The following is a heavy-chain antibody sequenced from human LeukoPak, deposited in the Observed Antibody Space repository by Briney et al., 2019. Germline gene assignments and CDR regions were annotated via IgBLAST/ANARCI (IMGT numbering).Heavy chain of an antibody. J-gene: IGHJ3*02. D-gene: IGHD2-2*01. CDR1: GFTFSSFA. V-gene: IGHV3-23*01. CDR3: AKDLPAYCSSTSCYRLDAFDI. CDR2: ISDSGGIT. Sequence: GGSLRLSCAASGFTFSSFAMSWVRQASGKGLEWVSTISDSGGITDYADSVKGRFTISRDNSKNTLYLQMNSLRAEDTAVYYCAKDLPAYCSSTSCYRLDAFDIWGQGTMVTVSS.